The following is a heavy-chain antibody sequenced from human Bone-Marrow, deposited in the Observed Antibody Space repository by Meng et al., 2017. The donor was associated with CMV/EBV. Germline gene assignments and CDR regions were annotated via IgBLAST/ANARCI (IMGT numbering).Heavy chain of an antibody. D-gene: IGHD3-3*02. J-gene: IGHJ4*02. CDR1: GFTFSSYG. CDR3: AKDRIFGEVGYFDY. V-gene: IGHV3-30*02. Sequence: GGSLRLSCAASGFTFSSYGMHWVRQAPGKGLEWVAFIRYDGSNKYYADSVKGRFTISRDNSKNTPYLQMNSLRAEDTAVYYCAKDRIFGEVGYFDYWGQGTLVTVSS. CDR2: IRYDGSNK.